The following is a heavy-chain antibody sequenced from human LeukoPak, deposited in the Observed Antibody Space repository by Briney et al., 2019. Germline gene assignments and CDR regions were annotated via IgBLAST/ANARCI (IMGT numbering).Heavy chain of an antibody. CDR3: ARVSGTDSSGYVEIDF. Sequence: PGGSLRLSCAASGFTFSSYWMHWVRQAPGKGLVWVSRINSDGSSTTYADSAKGRFTISRDNAKNTLYLQMNSLRAEDTAVYYCARVSGTDSSGYVEIDFWGQGTLVTVSS. J-gene: IGHJ4*02. V-gene: IGHV3-74*01. D-gene: IGHD3-22*01. CDR1: GFTFSSYW. CDR2: INSDGSST.